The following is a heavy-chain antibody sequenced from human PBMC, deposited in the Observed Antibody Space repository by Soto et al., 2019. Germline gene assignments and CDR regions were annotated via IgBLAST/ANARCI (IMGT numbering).Heavy chain of an antibody. V-gene: IGHV3-33*01. CDR1: GFTFSSYG. CDR3: ARDLTPGTAAGTLDY. Sequence: GGSLRLSCAASGFTFSSYGMHWVRQAPGKGLEWVAVIWYDGSNKYYADSVKGRFTISRDNSKNTLYLQMNSLRAEDTAVYYCARDLTPGTAAGTLDYWGQGTLVTVSS. D-gene: IGHD6-13*01. CDR2: IWYDGSNK. J-gene: IGHJ4*02.